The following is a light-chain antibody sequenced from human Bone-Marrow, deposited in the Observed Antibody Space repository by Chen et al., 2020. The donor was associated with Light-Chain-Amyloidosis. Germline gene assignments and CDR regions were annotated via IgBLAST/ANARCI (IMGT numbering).Light chain of an antibody. CDR2: ENN. J-gene: IGLJ3*02. Sequence: VLTQPPSVSAAPAQKVTITCSGSNSNIGINYVSWYQQLPGTSPKLLIYENNQRPSEIPDRFSGSKSGTSATLGVAGLQTGDEADYYCATWDSSLTVWMFGGGTKLTVL. V-gene: IGLV1-51*02. CDR1: NSNIGINY. CDR3: ATWDSSLTVWM.